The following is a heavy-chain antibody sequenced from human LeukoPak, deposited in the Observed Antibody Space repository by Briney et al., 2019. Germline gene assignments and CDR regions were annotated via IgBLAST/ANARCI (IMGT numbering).Heavy chain of an antibody. CDR3: ARSGGPYYFDY. Sequence: GASVKVSCKASGGTFSSYAISWVRQAPGQGLEWMGRIIPILGIANYAQKFQGRVTITADKSTSTAYMELSSLRSEDTAVYYCARSGGPYYFDYWGQGTLVTVSS. J-gene: IGHJ4*02. D-gene: IGHD5-12*01. CDR1: GGTFSSYA. V-gene: IGHV1-69*04. CDR2: IIPILGIA.